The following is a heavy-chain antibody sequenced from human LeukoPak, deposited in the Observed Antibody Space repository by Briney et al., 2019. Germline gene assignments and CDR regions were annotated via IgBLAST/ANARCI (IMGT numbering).Heavy chain of an antibody. Sequence: SGTLSLTCTVSGGSISSSTWRSWVRQPPGKGLECIGEIHHSGTTNYNPSLKSRVTISIVKSKNQFSLKLNSVTAADTAVYYCASLPTVYSRGYLALWGQGTLVTVSS. J-gene: IGHJ4*02. D-gene: IGHD3-22*01. CDR3: ASLPTVYSRGYLAL. CDR2: IHHSGTT. CDR1: GGSISSSTW. V-gene: IGHV4-4*02.